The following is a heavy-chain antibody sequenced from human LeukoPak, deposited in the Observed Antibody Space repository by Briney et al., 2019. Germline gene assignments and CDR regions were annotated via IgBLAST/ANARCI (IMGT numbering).Heavy chain of an antibody. CDR3: ARRGESTTYGDYRFDY. V-gene: IGHV3-23*01. D-gene: IGHD4-17*01. CDR1: GFTFSNHA. J-gene: IGHJ4*02. CDR2: ISGSSGLT. Sequence: GGSLRLSCAASGFTFSNHAMSWVRQAPGRGLEWVSAISGSSGLTYYADSVKGRFTISRDNSKNTLFPQMNSLRAEDTAVYYCARRGESTTYGDYRFDYWGQGTLVTVSS.